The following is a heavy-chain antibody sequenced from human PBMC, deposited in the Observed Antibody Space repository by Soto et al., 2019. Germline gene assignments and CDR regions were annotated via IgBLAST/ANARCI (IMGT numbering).Heavy chain of an antibody. V-gene: IGHV1-69*01. CDR2: IIPIFGTA. CDR1: GGTFSSYA. J-gene: IGHJ6*02. D-gene: IGHD1-7*01. CDR3: ARDSQAGWNYVDAAMDV. Sequence: QVQLVQSGAEVKKPGSSVKVSCKASGGTFSSYAISWVRQAPGQGLEWMGGIIPIFGTANYAQKFQGRVTITADESTSTAYMELSGLRSEDTAVYYCARDSQAGWNYVDAAMDVWGQGTTVTVSS.